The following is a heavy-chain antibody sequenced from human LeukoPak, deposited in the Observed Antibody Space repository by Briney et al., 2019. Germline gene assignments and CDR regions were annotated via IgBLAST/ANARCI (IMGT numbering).Heavy chain of an antibody. CDR3: ARHGGDYYDSSGYDFDY. V-gene: IGHV5-51*01. D-gene: IGHD3-22*01. CDR1: KYTLTSSW. Sequence: GESLKISCQGSKYTLTSSWIGWVRQMPGKGLECMGIINPRDSDTRYSPSFQGQVTISADRSISTAYLQWSSLKASDTAMYYCARHGGDYYDSSGYDFDYWGQGTLVTVSS. CDR2: INPRDSDT. J-gene: IGHJ4*02.